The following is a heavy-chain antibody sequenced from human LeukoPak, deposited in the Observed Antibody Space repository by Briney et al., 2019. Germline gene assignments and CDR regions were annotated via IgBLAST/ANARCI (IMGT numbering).Heavy chain of an antibody. CDR1: GGSISNYY. J-gene: IGHJ3*02. V-gene: IGHV4-4*07. Sequence: SETLSLTCTVSGGSISNYYWSWIRQPAREGLEWIGRIYPSGSTNDNPALKSRVTMSVDTSKNQFSLKLSSVSAADTAVYYCARSAIDAFDIWGQGTMVTVSS. D-gene: IGHD6-25*01. CDR2: IYPSGST. CDR3: ARSAIDAFDI.